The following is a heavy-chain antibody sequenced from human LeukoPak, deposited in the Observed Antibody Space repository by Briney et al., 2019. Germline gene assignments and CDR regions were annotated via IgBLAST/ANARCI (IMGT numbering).Heavy chain of an antibody. Sequence: PGGSLRLSCAASGFTFSSYNMNWVRQAPGKGLEWVSSISSSRSYIYYADSVKGRFTISRDNAKNSLYLQMNSLRAEDTAVYYCAREVITMVRGLQPKTLDYWGQGTLVTVSS. CDR3: AREVITMVRGLQPKTLDY. D-gene: IGHD3-10*01. V-gene: IGHV3-21*01. J-gene: IGHJ4*02. CDR2: ISSSRSYI. CDR1: GFTFSSYN.